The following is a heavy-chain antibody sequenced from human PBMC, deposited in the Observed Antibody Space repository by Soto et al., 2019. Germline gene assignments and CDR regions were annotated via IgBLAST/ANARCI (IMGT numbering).Heavy chain of an antibody. J-gene: IGHJ4*02. Sequence: PGGSLILSCAVSGFSVSNTYVSWVRQAPGKGLEWISVIYRGRATYYADSVKGRFTISRDNSKSTLYLQMNSLRADDTAVYYCAKGGDYYDLLTGYTRDNYYFDYWGQGAQVTVSS. CDR3: AKGGDYYDLLTGYTRDNYYFDY. V-gene: IGHV3-53*01. CDR2: IYRGRAT. D-gene: IGHD3-9*01. CDR1: GFSVSNTY.